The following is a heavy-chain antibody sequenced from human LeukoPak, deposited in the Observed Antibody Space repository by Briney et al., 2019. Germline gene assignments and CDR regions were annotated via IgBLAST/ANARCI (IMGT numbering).Heavy chain of an antibody. CDR1: GFTFSDYY. CDR2: ISSSGSTI. CDR3: ARGEWIQLWYRACGAPHNYARPDY. J-gene: IGHJ4*02. V-gene: IGHV3-11*04. Sequence: PGGSLRLSCAASGFTFSDYYMSWIRQAPGKGLEWVSYISSSGSTIYYADSVKGRFTISRDNAKNSLYLQMNSLRAEDTAVYYCARGEWIQLWYRACGAPHNYARPDYLGQGTLVTVSS. D-gene: IGHD5-18*01.